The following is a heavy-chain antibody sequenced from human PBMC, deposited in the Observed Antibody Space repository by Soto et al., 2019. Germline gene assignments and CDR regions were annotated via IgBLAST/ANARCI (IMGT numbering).Heavy chain of an antibody. CDR3: ARERQWSSYNYYGMDI. D-gene: IGHD6-19*01. CDR2: IYTSGST. V-gene: IGHV4-4*07. J-gene: IGHJ6*02. CDR1: SGSISSYY. Sequence: PSETLSLTCSVSSGSISSYYWSWIRQPAGKGLEWIGRIYTSGSTDYNPSLRSRVTMSVDTSKSQFSLNLSSVTAADTAVYFCARERQWSSYNYYGMDIWGQGTTVTVSS.